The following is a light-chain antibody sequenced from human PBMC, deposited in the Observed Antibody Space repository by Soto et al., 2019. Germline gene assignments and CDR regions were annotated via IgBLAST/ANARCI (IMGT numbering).Light chain of an antibody. CDR1: QSISSW. J-gene: IGKJ1*01. V-gene: IGKV1-5*01. Sequence: DIKMTQSPSTLYAYVGERVTITCRASQSISSWLAWYQQKPGKAPKLLIYDASSLESGVPSRFSGSGSGTEFTLTISSLQPDDFATYYCQQDNSYSQTFGQGAKVDIK. CDR2: DAS. CDR3: QQDNSYSQT.